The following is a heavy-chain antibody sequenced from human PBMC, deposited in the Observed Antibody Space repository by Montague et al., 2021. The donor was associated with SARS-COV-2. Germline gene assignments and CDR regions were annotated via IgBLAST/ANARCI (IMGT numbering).Heavy chain of an antibody. CDR3: ARDRPESWRISPGLAGLFATVVHSASGMDV. CDR2: IQTSGTS. Sequence: TLSLTCTVSGDSMTSGSHFWTWVRQPAGKGLEWIGHIQTSGTSNYNPSLRYRITLSIDTSRNQFSLELRSVTAADSAVYFCARDRPESWRISPGLAGLFATVVHSASGMDVWGRGTTVIVS. CDR1: GDSMTSGSHF. D-gene: IGHD3-22*01. J-gene: IGHJ6*02. V-gene: IGHV4-61*09.